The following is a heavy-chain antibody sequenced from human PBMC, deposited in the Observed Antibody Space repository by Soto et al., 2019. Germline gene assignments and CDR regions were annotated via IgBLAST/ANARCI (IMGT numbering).Heavy chain of an antibody. CDR3: ARDLSSSWEYYGMDV. CDR1: GFTFSSYS. Sequence: GGPLRLSCAASGFTFSSYSMNWVRQAPGKGLEWVSSISSSSSYIYYADSVKGRFTISRDNAKNSLYLQMNSLRAEDTAVYYCARDLSSSWEYYGMDVWGQGTTVTVSS. V-gene: IGHV3-21*01. J-gene: IGHJ6*02. CDR2: ISSSSSYI. D-gene: IGHD6-13*01.